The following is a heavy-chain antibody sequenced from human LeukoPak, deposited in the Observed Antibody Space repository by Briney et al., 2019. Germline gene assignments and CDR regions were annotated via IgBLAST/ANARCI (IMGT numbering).Heavy chain of an antibody. Sequence: PGGSLRLSCAASGFTFSSYAMSWVRQAPGKGLEWVSAISGSGGSTYYAASVKGRFTSSRDNSKNPMYLQMNSLRAEDTAVYYCAKDYYDSVPDAFDIWGQGTMVTVSS. CDR3: AKDYYDSVPDAFDI. V-gene: IGHV3-23*01. J-gene: IGHJ3*02. D-gene: IGHD3-22*01. CDR1: GFTFSSYA. CDR2: ISGSGGST.